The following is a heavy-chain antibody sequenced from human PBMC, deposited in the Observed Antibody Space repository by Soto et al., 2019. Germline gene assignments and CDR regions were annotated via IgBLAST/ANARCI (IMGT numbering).Heavy chain of an antibody. CDR1: GGSISSGGYY. CDR3: ARGTTVVKYGMHV. V-gene: IGHV4-31*03. CDR2: IYYSGRT. Sequence: QVQLQESGPGLVKPSQTLSLTGTVSGGSISSGGYYWSWIRQHPGKGLEWIGYIYYSGRTYYNPSLKSRVTISVDTSKNQCSLKLSSVTAADTAVYYCARGTTVVKYGMHVWGHGTPVTVSS. D-gene: IGHD4-17*01. J-gene: IGHJ6*02.